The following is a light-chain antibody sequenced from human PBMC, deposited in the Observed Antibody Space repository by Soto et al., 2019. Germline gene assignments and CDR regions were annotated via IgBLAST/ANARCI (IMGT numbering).Light chain of an antibody. CDR3: QQYVSSPKT. CDR2: AAS. Sequence: EIVLTQSPGTLSLSPGERATLSCRASQSLSNNFLAWYQQKLGQAPRLLIFAASSRATGIPDRFSGSGSGTDFTLTISRLEPEDIAVYYRQQYVSSPKTFGQGTKVDIK. V-gene: IGKV3-20*01. CDR1: QSLSNNF. J-gene: IGKJ1*01.